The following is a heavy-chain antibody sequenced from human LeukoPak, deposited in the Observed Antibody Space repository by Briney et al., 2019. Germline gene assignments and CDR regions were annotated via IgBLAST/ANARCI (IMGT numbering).Heavy chain of an antibody. CDR1: GFAFGSYA. J-gene: IGHJ4*02. V-gene: IGHV3-23*01. CDR3: AKTTVGYSSGRFPGWPADY. CDR2: IFGNGGSA. D-gene: IGHD2-15*01. Sequence: KTGGSLRLSCTASGFAFGSYAMYWVRQAPGKGLEWVSGIFGNGGSAHYADSVKGRFTISRDNSKNTVYLEMNSLGVEDTAVYFCAKTTVGYSSGRFPGWPADYWGQGTLVTVSS.